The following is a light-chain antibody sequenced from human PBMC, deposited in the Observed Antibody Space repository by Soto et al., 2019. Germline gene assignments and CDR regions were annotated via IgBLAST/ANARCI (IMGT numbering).Light chain of an antibody. CDR3: ISYTSSSTSYV. Sequence: QSVLTQPASMSGSPGQSITISCTGTSSDVGGYNYVAWYQQHPGKVPRLMIYEVSNRPSGVSNRFSGSKSGSTASLTISGLQAEDEADYYCISYTSSSTSYVFGTGTKVTVL. CDR2: EVS. V-gene: IGLV2-14*01. J-gene: IGLJ1*01. CDR1: SSDVGGYNY.